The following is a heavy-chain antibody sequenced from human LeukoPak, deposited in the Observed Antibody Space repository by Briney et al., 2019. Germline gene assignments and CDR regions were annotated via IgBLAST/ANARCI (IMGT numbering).Heavy chain of an antibody. D-gene: IGHD1-26*01. CDR1: VGSFSGYY. CDR2: INHSGST. V-gene: IGHV4-34*01. CDR3: ARDGADSGGAFDI. J-gene: IGHJ3*02. Sequence: SGTLSLTCVVCVGSFSGYYWSWIRPPPGKGLEWIGEINHSGSTNYNPSLKSGVTISVDTSKKQFSLKLSSVTAADTAVYYCARDGADSGGAFDIWGQGTMVTVSS.